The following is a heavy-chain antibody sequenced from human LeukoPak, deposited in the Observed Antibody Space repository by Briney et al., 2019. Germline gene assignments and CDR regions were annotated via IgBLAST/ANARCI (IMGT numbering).Heavy chain of an antibody. D-gene: IGHD3-16*01. J-gene: IGHJ3*02. CDR1: GGSNSLYY. CDR3: ARGGDSTRNAFDI. Sequence: SETLSLTCTVSGGSNSLYYWSWVRQPAGKGLEWIGRIYASGSTNYNPSLKSRVTMSVDTSKSQFSLRLSSVTAADTAVYYCARGGDSTRNAFDIWGQGTMVTVSS. CDR2: IYASGST. V-gene: IGHV4-4*07.